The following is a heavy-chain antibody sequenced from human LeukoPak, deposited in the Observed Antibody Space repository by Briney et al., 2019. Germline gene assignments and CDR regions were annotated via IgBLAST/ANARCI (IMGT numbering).Heavy chain of an antibody. D-gene: IGHD3-22*01. CDR1: GYTFTGYY. CDR3: ARDLDYYDSSGYYSLNY. CDR2: INPNSGGT. V-gene: IGHV1-2*02. Sequence: ASVKVSCKASGYTFTGYYMHWVRQAPGQGLEWMGWINPNSGGTNYAQKFQGRVTMTRDTSISTAYKELSRLRSDDTAVYYCARDLDYYDSSGYYSLNYWGQGTLVTVSS. J-gene: IGHJ4*02.